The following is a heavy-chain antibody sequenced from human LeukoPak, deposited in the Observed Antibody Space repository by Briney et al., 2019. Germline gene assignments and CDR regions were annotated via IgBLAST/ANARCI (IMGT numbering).Heavy chain of an antibody. V-gene: IGHV3-23*01. CDR2: ISGSGGNT. CDR3: PSRWSNSSGGYGEENY. Sequence: GGPLRLSCAACGFTFSSYRMSGVPEAPGEGLEWVSAISGSGGNTYYADSVKGRFTISRDNSKNTLYPKMNSLRAEDRAVLYGPSRWSNSSGGYGEENYWGQGTPVTVSS. J-gene: IGHJ4*02. D-gene: IGHD6-19*01. CDR1: GFTFSSYR.